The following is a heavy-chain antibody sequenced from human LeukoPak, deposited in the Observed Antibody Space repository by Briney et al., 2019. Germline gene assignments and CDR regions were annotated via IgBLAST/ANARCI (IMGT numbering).Heavy chain of an antibody. J-gene: IGHJ4*02. CDR2: ISGGGGST. CDR3: AKIRTPEWEPFDY. CDR1: GFTFSSYA. V-gene: IGHV3-23*01. Sequence: PGGSLRLSCAASGFTFSSYAMSWVRQAPGKGLEWVSAISGGGGSTYYADSVKGRFTISRDNSKNTLYLQMNSLRAEDTAVYYCAKIRTPEWEPFDYWGQGTLVTVSS. D-gene: IGHD1-26*01.